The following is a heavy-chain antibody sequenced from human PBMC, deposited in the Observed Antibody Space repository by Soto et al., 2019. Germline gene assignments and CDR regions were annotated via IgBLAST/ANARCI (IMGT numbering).Heavy chain of an antibody. CDR1: GGSISISSHY. CDR2: IYYSGST. CDR3: ARLVGNSWLDS. Sequence: SETLSLTCTVSGGSISISSHYWGWIRQPPGKGLEWIGSIYYSGSTYYNPSLKSRVTLSVDTSKNQFSLKLRSVTAADTAVYYCARLVGNSWLDSWGQGTLVTVS. J-gene: IGHJ5*01. V-gene: IGHV4-39*01. D-gene: IGHD2-2*01.